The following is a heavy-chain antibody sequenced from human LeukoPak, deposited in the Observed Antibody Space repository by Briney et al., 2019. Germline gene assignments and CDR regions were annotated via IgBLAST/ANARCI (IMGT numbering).Heavy chain of an antibody. V-gene: IGHV3-30*18. CDR2: ISYDGSNK. CDR1: GFTFSSYG. CDR3: AKDHLFQPDYYDSSGYDYYGMDV. J-gene: IGHJ6*02. Sequence: PGGSLRLSCAASGFTFSSYGMHWVRQAPGKGLEWVAVISYDGSNKYYADSVKGRFTISRDSSKNTLYLQMNSLRAEDTAVYYCAKDHLFQPDYYDSSGYDYYGMDVWGQGTTVTVSS. D-gene: IGHD3-22*01.